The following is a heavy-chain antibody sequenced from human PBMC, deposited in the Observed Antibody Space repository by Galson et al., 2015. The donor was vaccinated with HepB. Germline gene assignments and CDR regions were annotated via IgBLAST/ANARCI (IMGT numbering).Heavy chain of an antibody. CDR2: MNPNSGNT. CDR1: GYTFTSYD. V-gene: IGHV1-8*01. D-gene: IGHD2-2*01. J-gene: IGHJ5*02. CDR3: ARRPYCSSTSCYRNWFDP. Sequence: SVKVSCKASGYTFTSYDINWVRQATGQGLEWMGWMNPNSGNTGYAQKFQGRVTMTRNTSISTAYMELSSLRSEDTAVYYCARRPYCSSTSCYRNWFDPWGRGTLVTVSS.